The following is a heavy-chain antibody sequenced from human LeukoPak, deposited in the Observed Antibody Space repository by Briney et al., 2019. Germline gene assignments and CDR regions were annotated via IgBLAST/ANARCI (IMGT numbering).Heavy chain of an antibody. J-gene: IGHJ5*02. D-gene: IGHD2-21*01. Sequence: PSETLSPTCAVSGGSISSGGYSWSWIRQPPGKGLEWIGYIYHSGGTYYNPSLKSRVTISVDRSKNQFSLKLSSVTAADTAVYYCARGGMVIGSGFDPWGQGTLVTVSS. CDR2: IYHSGGT. V-gene: IGHV4-30-2*01. CDR1: GGSISSGGYS. CDR3: ARGGMVIGSGFDP.